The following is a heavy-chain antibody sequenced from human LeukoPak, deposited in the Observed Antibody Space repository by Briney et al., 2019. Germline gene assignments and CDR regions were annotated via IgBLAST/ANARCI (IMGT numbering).Heavy chain of an antibody. Sequence: SSQTLSLTCTVSGGSISSGDYYWSWIRQPPGKGLEWIVYIYYSGSTYYNPSLKSRVTISVDTSKNQFSLKLSSVTAADTAVYYCASASPNIVVVPAARNDAFDIWGQGTMVTVSS. CDR3: ASASPNIVVVPAARNDAFDI. V-gene: IGHV4-30-4*08. CDR2: IYYSGST. D-gene: IGHD2-2*01. J-gene: IGHJ3*02. CDR1: GGSISSGDYY.